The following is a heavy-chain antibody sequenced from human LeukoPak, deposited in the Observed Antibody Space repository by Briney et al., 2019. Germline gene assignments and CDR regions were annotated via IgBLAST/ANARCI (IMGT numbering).Heavy chain of an antibody. Sequence: SVKVSCKASGYTFTSYDINWVRQATGQGLEWMGWMNPNSGNTGYAQKFQGRVTITRNTSISTAYMELSSLRSEDTAVYYCARGDLYSSSAGDIWGQGTMVTVSS. CDR3: ARGDLYSSSAGDI. D-gene: IGHD6-6*01. V-gene: IGHV1-8*03. J-gene: IGHJ3*02. CDR1: GYTFTSYD. CDR2: MNPNSGNT.